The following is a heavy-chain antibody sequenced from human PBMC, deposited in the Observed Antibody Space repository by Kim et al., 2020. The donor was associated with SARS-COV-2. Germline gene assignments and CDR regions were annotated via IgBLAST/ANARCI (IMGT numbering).Heavy chain of an antibody. J-gene: IGHJ4*02. CDR3: DASDY. V-gene: IGHV3-23*01. CDR1: GFTFRGYA. CDR2: ISDSGFRT. Sequence: GGSLRLSCAASGFTFRGYAMSWARQAPGKGLEWVSTISDSGFRTHCTDSVKGRFTISRDNSKSTLFLQMNSLRVEDTAVYYCDASDYWGQGSLVTVSS.